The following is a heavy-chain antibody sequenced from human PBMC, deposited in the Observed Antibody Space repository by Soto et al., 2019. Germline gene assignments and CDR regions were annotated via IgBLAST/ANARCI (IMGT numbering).Heavy chain of an antibody. D-gene: IGHD3-3*01. CDR1: GGSISSYY. CDR2: IYYSGST. J-gene: IGHJ3*02. V-gene: IGHV4-59*01. Sequence: PSETLSLTCTVSGGSISSYYWSWIRQPPGKGLEWIGYIYYSGSTNYNPSLKSRVTISVDTSKNQFSLKLSSVTAADTAVYYCARTYYDFWSGYSAFDIWGQGTMVTVS. CDR3: ARTYYDFWSGYSAFDI.